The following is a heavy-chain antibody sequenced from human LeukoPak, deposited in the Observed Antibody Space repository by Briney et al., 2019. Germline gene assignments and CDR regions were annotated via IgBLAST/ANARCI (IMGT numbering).Heavy chain of an antibody. CDR3: ATPGGSGELPLDY. Sequence: GGSLRLSCAASGFTFSSYGMHWVRQAPGKGLEWVALIRYDGSNKYYADSVKGRFTISRDNSKNTLYLQMNSLRAEDTAVYYCATPGGSGELPLDYWGQGTLVTVSS. J-gene: IGHJ4*02. CDR2: IRYDGSNK. V-gene: IGHV3-30*02. CDR1: GFTFSSYG. D-gene: IGHD3-10*01.